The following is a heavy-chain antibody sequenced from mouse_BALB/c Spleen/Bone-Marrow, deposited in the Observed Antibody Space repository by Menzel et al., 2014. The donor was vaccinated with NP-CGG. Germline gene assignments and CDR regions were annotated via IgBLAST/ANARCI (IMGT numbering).Heavy chain of an antibody. CDR3: IRSAGTGFAY. D-gene: IGHD3-3*01. CDR1: GYTFTSYY. Sequence: VKLMESGTELVKPGASVELSCKASGYTFTSYYMFWVKQRPGQGLEWIGEINPSNGGTVFNEKFKSKVTLTVDKSSSTAYIQLSGLTSEDSAVYYCIRSAGTGFAYWGQGTLVTVS. CDR2: INPSNGGT. J-gene: IGHJ3*01. V-gene: IGHV1-53*01.